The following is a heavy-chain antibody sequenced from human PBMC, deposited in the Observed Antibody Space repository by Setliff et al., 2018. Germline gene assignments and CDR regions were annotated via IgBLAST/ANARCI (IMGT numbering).Heavy chain of an antibody. CDR1: GFTFSRYW. V-gene: IGHV3-21*01. Sequence: PGGSLRLSCAASGFTFSRYWMSWVRQAPGKGLEWVSSISSSSSYIHYADSVKGRFTISRDNAKNSLYLQMNSLRAEDTAVYYCARESVAATYNWFDPWGQGTLVTVSS. CDR3: ARESVAATYNWFDP. J-gene: IGHJ5*02. CDR2: ISSSSSYI. D-gene: IGHD2-15*01.